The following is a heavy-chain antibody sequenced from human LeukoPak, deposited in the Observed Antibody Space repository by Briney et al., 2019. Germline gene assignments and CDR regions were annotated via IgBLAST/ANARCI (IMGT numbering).Heavy chain of an antibody. J-gene: IGHJ4*02. CDR3: ARDGGVDGYNSYFDY. D-gene: IGHD5-24*01. CDR1: GFTFSCYS. Sequence: KPGGSLRLSCAASGFTFSCYSMNWVRQAPGKGLEWVSSISSRSSNLYYADSVKGRFTISRDNAKNSLYLQMNSLRAEDTALYYCARDGGVDGYNSYFDYWGQGTLVTVSS. V-gene: IGHV3-21*01. CDR2: ISSRSSNL.